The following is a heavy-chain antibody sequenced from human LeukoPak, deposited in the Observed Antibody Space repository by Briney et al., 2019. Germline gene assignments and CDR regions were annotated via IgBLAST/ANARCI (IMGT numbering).Heavy chain of an antibody. CDR3: AKNHDSNTYHTDDAFDI. D-gene: IGHD2/OR15-2a*01. V-gene: IGHV3-23*01. CDR1: GFTFSNYA. CDR2: ISVSGFST. J-gene: IGHJ3*02. Sequence: PGGSLRLSCSASGFTFSNYAMNWVRQAPGKGLEWVSVISVSGFSTYYADSVKGRFTISRDMSKSTLYLQMNSLRAEDTAIYYCAKNHDSNTYHTDDAFDIWGQGTMVTVSS.